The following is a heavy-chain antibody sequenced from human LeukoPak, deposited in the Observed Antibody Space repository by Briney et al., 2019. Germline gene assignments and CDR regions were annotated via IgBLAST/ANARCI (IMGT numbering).Heavy chain of an antibody. CDR3: AKDGIGGIYYDSSGYFDN. V-gene: IGHV3-23*01. D-gene: IGHD3-22*01. CDR1: GFTFNNYA. CDR2: ISGSGGST. J-gene: IGHJ4*02. Sequence: GGSLRLSCAASGFTFNNYAMSWVRQAPGKGLEWVSAISGSGGSTYYADPLKGRFTISRDNSKNTLYLQMNSLRGEDTALYYCAKDGIGGIYYDSSGYFDNWGQGTLVTVSS.